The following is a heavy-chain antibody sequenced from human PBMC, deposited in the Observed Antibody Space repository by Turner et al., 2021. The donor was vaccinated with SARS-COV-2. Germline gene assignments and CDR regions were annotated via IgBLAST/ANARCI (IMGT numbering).Heavy chain of an antibody. Sequence: QVQLQESGPGLVKPSETLSLTCTVSGASISSYYCSWIRQPPGKGLEWIGYIYYSGRTNYNPSLKSRVTISVDTSKNQFSLKLSSVTAADTAVYYCAIAPNYYYGMDVWGQGTTVTVSS. V-gene: IGHV4-59*08. J-gene: IGHJ6*02. CDR2: IYYSGRT. CDR3: AIAPNYYYGMDV. CDR1: GASISSYY.